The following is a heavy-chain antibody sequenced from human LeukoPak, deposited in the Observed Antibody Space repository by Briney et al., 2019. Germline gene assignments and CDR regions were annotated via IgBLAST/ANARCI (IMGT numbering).Heavy chain of an antibody. J-gene: IGHJ5*01. CDR3: ARGDDTAVVSGGYNWFDS. Sequence: PGRSLRLSCAASGFTFSSYGMHWVRQAPGKGLEWVSSITTSGSYIYYADSVKGRLTISRDNAKNSLYLQMDSLGAEDTAVYYCARGDDTAVVSGGYNWFDSWGQGTLVTVSS. CDR1: GFTFSSYG. D-gene: IGHD5-18*01. V-gene: IGHV3-21*01. CDR2: ITTSGSYI.